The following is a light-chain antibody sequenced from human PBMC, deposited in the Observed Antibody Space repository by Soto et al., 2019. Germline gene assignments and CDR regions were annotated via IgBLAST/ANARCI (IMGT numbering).Light chain of an antibody. V-gene: IGKV1-33*01. CDR2: DAS. Sequence: DIQMTQSPSSLSASVGDRVTITCQASQDIQNYINWYQHTPGKAPKLLIFDASNLQPGVASRFSGRASGIDFFLTISSLHPEDFATYFCQQHHYFPYTFGQGTKLDIK. CDR1: QDIQNY. J-gene: IGKJ2*01. CDR3: QQHHYFPYT.